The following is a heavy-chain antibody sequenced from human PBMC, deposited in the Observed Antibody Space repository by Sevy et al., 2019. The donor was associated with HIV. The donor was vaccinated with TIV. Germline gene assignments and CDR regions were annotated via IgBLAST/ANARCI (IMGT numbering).Heavy chain of an antibody. Sequence: GGSLRLSCAASGFTFSSYWMSWVRQAPGKGLEWVANIKQDGSEKYYVDSVKGRFTISRDNAKNSLYLQMNSLRAEDTAVYYCARHREDIVVAFDYGMDVCGQGTTVTVSS. J-gene: IGHJ6*02. V-gene: IGHV3-7*01. CDR2: IKQDGSEK. CDR1: GFTFSSYW. CDR3: ARHREDIVVAFDYGMDV. D-gene: IGHD2-2*01.